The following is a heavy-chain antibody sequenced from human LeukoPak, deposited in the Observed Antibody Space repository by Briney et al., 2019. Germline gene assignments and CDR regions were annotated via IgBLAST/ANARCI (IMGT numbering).Heavy chain of an antibody. CDR2: IYYSGST. Sequence: RASETLSLTCTVSGGSISSSSYYWGWIRQPPGKGLEWIGSIYYSGSTYYNPSLKSRVTISVDTSKNQFSLKLSSVTAADTAVYYCARDGGEDGLGPNWFDPWGQGTLVTVSS. CDR3: ARDGGEDGLGPNWFDP. V-gene: IGHV4-39*07. CDR1: GGSISSSSYY. D-gene: IGHD3-16*01. J-gene: IGHJ5*02.